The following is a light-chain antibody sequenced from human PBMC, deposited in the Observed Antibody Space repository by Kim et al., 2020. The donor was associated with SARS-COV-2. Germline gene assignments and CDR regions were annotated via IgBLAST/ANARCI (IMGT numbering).Light chain of an antibody. CDR3: QSYASSTPLV. J-gene: IGLJ3*02. CDR2: DYN. Sequence: TVTIASTRSSGSIASTFVLCYHHRPRSSPTPVIYDYNHRPPRFPDPFSGSIDSSSNSASLTISGLKTEDEADYYCQSYASSTPLVFGGGTQLTVL. V-gene: IGLV6-57*01. CDR1: SGSIASTF.